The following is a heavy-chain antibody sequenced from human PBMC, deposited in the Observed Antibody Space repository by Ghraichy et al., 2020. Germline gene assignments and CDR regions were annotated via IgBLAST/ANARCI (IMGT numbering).Heavy chain of an antibody. V-gene: IGHV4-34*01. J-gene: IGHJ4*02. CDR1: GGSFSGYY. Sequence: SETLSLTCAVYGGSFSGYYWSWIRQPPGKGLEWIGEINHSGSTNYNPSLKSRVTISVDTSKNQFSLKLSSVTAADTAVYYCARGRLGGYCSSTSCYQAFDYWGQGTLVTVSS. CDR2: INHSGST. D-gene: IGHD2-2*01. CDR3: ARGRLGGYCSSTSCYQAFDY.